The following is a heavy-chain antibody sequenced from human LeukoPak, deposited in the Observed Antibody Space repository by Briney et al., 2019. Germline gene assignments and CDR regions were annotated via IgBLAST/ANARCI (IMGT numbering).Heavy chain of an antibody. CDR2: IYYSGST. CDR3: ARGRVTVKHYYGLDV. CDR1: GGSISSYY. V-gene: IGHV4-59*12. D-gene: IGHD4-11*01. Sequence: SETLSLTCTVSGGSISSYYWSWIRQPPGKGLEWIRYIYYSGSTNYNPSLKSRVTISVDTSKNQFSLKLSSVTAADTAVYYCARGRVTVKHYYGLDVWGQGTTVTVS. J-gene: IGHJ6*02.